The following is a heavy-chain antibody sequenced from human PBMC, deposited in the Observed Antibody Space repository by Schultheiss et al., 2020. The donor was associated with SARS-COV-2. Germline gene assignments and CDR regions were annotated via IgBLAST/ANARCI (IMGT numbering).Heavy chain of an antibody. CDR2: IYYSGST. CDR1: GGSISSYY. D-gene: IGHD4-17*01. V-gene: IGHV4-59*05. Sequence: SQTLSLTCTVSGGSISSYYWSWIRQPPGKGLEWIGSIYYSGSTYYNPSLKSRVTISVDTSKNQFSLKLSSVTAADTAVYYCARATAFYGDYVMVRYYFDYWGQGTLVTVSS. CDR3: ARATAFYGDYVMVRYYFDY. J-gene: IGHJ4*02.